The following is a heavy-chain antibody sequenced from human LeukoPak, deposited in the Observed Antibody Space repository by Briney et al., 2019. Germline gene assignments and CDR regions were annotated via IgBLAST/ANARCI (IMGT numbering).Heavy chain of an antibody. CDR2: ISYDGSNK. J-gene: IGHJ4*02. CDR1: GFTFSIYA. V-gene: IGHV3-30-3*01. CDR3: ARRVVPAANYYFDY. Sequence: PGGSLRLSCAASGFTFSIYAMHWVRPAPRKGGGRVAVISYDGSNKYYADSVKGRFTISRGNSKNTLYLQMNSLRAEDTAVYYCARRVVPAANYYFDYWGQGTLVTVSS. D-gene: IGHD2-2*01.